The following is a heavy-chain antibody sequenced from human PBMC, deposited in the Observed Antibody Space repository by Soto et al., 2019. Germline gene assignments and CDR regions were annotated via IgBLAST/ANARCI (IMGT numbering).Heavy chain of an antibody. J-gene: IGHJ4*02. V-gene: IGHV1-3*01. CDR3: ATSSRRAATLLDY. Sequence: GASVKVSCKASGYTFTSYAMHWVRQAPGQRLEWMGWINAGNGNTKYSQKFQGRVTITRDTSASTAYMELSSLRSEDTAVYYCATSSRRAATLLDYWGQGTLVTVSS. CDR2: INAGNGNT. CDR1: GYTFTSYA. D-gene: IGHD2-15*01.